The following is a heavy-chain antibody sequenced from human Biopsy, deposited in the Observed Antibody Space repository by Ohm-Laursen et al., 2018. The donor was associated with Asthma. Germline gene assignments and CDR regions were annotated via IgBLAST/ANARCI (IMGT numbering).Heavy chain of an antibody. J-gene: IGHJ6*02. CDR2: IYYSGTT. CDR3: VRGSSSWHHGPFHYYYGLDV. CDR1: SGSGGYMRSGNYY. V-gene: IGHV4-39*01. Sequence: SDTLSLTCSLSSGSGGYMRSGNYYWGWIRQPPGKGLEWIGSIYYSGTTYYNPSLESRVTVSADTSKNQFSLKLPSVTAADTAVYYCVRGSSSWHHGPFHYYYGLDVWGQGTTATVSS. D-gene: IGHD6-13*01.